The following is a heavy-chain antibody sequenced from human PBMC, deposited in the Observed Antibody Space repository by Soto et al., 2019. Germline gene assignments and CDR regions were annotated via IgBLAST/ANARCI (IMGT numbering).Heavy chain of an antibody. CDR3: ARGYSSSWYLWFDP. V-gene: IGHV1-69*06. D-gene: IGHD6-13*01. Sequence: SVKVSCKASGGTFGSYAISWVRQAPGQGLEWMGGIIPIFGTANYAQKFQGRVTITADKSTSTAYMELSSLRSEDTAVYYCARGYSSSWYLWFDPWGQGTLVTVSS. CDR2: IIPIFGTA. J-gene: IGHJ5*02. CDR1: GGTFGSYA.